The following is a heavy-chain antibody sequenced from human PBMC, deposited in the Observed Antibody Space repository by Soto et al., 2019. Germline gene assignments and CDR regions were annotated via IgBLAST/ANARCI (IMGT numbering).Heavy chain of an antibody. CDR1: GGSFSGYY. V-gene: IGHV4-34*01. CDR3: ARGRQRDVLLWFGGNYYYYMDV. CDR2: INHSGST. D-gene: IGHD3-10*01. Sequence: SETLSLTSAVYGGSFSGYYWSWIRQPPGKGLEWIGEINHSGSTNYNPSLKSRVTISVDTSKNQFSLKLSSVTAADTAVYYCARGRQRDVLLWFGGNYYYYMDVWGKGTTVTVS. J-gene: IGHJ6*03.